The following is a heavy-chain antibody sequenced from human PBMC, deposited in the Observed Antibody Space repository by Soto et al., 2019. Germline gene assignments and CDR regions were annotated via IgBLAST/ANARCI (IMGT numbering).Heavy chain of an antibody. J-gene: IGHJ3*02. Sequence: ASVKVSCKASGYTFTGYYMHWVRQAPGQGLEWMGWINPNSGGTNYAQKFQGRVTMTRDTSISTAYMELSRLRSDDTAVYYCARDRGPYYYDSSGYFAFDIWGQGTMVTVSS. CDR2: INPNSGGT. CDR1: GYTFTGYY. V-gene: IGHV1-2*02. D-gene: IGHD3-22*01. CDR3: ARDRGPYYYDSSGYFAFDI.